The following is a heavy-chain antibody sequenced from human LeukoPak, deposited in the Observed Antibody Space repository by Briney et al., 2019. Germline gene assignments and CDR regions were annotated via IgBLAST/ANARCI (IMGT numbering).Heavy chain of an antibody. Sequence: GSLRLSCAASGFTLSSYWMSWIRQPPGKGLEWIGRIYTSVSTNYNPPLKSRGTISVDTSKDQFSLKLSSVTAADTAVYYCAREASGWYYMDVWGKGTTVTVSS. CDR2: IYTSVST. CDR1: GFTLSSYW. CDR3: AREASGWYYMDV. V-gene: IGHV4-4*08. J-gene: IGHJ6*03. D-gene: IGHD6-19*01.